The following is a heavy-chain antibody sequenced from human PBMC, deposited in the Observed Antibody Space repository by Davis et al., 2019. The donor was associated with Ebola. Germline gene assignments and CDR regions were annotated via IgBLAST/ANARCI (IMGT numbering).Heavy chain of an antibody. CDR3: ARHSGSYGYYFDY. CDR1: GGSFSGYF. CDR2: INHSGST. Sequence: SETLSLTCAVYGGSFSGYFWSWIRQSPGKGLEWIAEINHSGSTNFNPSLKSRASISVDTSKNQFSLKLTSVTAADTAVYYCARHSGSYGYYFDYWGRGTLVTVSS. D-gene: IGHD1-26*01. J-gene: IGHJ4*02. V-gene: IGHV4-34*01.